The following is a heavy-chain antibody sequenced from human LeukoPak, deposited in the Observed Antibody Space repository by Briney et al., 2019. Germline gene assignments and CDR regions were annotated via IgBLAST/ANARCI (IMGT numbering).Heavy chain of an antibody. CDR3: ARGGNGWYFDL. D-gene: IGHD1-14*01. CDR1: GASLRGSY. CDR2: IDHSGST. J-gene: IGHJ2*01. Sequence: SETLSLTCAVQGASLRGSYWNWIRQPPGKGLQWIGQIDHSGSTHSIPSLKSRVTISLDTSQSQVSLKVNSVTAADTAVYFCARGGNGWYFDLWGRGTLVTVSS. V-gene: IGHV4-34*01.